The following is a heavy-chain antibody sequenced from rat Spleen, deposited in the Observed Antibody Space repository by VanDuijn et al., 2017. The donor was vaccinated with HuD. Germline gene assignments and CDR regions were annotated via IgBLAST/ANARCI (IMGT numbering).Heavy chain of an antibody. CDR3: ARSRYNNYVMDA. D-gene: IGHD1-10*01. CDR1: AYSIISSYR. Sequence: VQLQESGPGLVKPSQSLSLTCSVTAYSIISSYRWNWIRKFPGNKLEWMGHLNSAGTTSYNPSLKSRISITRDTSKNQFFLQVNSVSTGDTATYYCARSRYNNYVMDAWGQGTSVTVSA. V-gene: IGHV3-3*01. CDR2: LNSAGTT. J-gene: IGHJ4*01.